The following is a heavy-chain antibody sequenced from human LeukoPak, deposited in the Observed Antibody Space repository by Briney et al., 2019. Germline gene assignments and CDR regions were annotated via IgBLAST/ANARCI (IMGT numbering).Heavy chain of an antibody. CDR1: GFTFSNYA. V-gene: IGHV3-23*01. CDR2: ITGSGGST. D-gene: IGHD2-8*01. Sequence: PGGSLRLSCAASGFTFSNYAMSWVRQAPGKGLEWVSAITGSGGSTYYADSVKGRFTISRDNSKNTLYLQMNSLRAEDTAVYYCAKGRPSVSYNWFDPWGQGTLVTVSS. J-gene: IGHJ5*02. CDR3: AKGRPSVSYNWFDP.